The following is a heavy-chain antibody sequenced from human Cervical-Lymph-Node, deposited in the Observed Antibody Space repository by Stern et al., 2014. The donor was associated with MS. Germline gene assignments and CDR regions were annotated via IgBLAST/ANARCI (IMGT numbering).Heavy chain of an antibody. CDR2: IVVGSGNT. Sequence: QLVQSGPEVKKPGTSVKVSCKASGFTFTSSAVPWVRQARGTRLEWIGWIVVGSGNTNYAQKCQERVTITRDMSTSTAYMELSSLRSEDTAVYYCAAEPMYYSDSVGAFDIWGQGTMVTVSS. CDR3: AAEPMYYSDSVGAFDI. V-gene: IGHV1-58*01. D-gene: IGHD3-22*01. J-gene: IGHJ3*02. CDR1: GFTFTSSA.